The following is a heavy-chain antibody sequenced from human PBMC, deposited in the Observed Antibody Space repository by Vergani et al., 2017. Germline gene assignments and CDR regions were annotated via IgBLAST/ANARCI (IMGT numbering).Heavy chain of an antibody. J-gene: IGHJ4*02. CDR1: GFTFSSYA. D-gene: IGHD5-18*01. CDR3: AKHVDTAMVTPYFDD. V-gene: IGHV3-23*03. CDR2: IYSGGSST. Sequence: EVQLLESGGGLVQPGGSLRLSCAASGFTFSSYAMSWVRQAPGKGLEWVSVIYSGGSSTYYADSVKGRFTISRDNSKNTLYLQMNSLRAEDTAVYYCAKHVDTAMVTPYFDDWGQGTLVTVSS.